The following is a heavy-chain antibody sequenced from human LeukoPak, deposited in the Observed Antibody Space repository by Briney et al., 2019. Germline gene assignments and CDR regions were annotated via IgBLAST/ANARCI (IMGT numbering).Heavy chain of an antibody. D-gene: IGHD3-16*01. CDR1: GDSITTNGYW. CDR2: IYSSGNS. J-gene: IGHJ5*02. CDR3: ARRGIWDLQIGNWFDP. Sequence: KASETLSLTCSISGDSITTNGYWWGWIRQSPGKGLEWIGSIYSSGNSYYNPSLKTRATISPDTSKNQYSLRLTSVTAADTAIYYCARRGIWDLQIGNWFDPSGQGILVIVSS. V-gene: IGHV4-39*01.